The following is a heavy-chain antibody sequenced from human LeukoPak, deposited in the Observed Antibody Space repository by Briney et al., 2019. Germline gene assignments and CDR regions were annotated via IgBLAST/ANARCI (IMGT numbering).Heavy chain of an antibody. CDR1: GFTFRSYA. Sequence: PGGSLRLSCAASGFTFRSYAMTWVRQAPGKGLERVSAISGRGDNTYYADSVKGRFTISRDNSKNTMYLQMNSLRAEDTAVYYCAKLFWTGSFYFDSWGQGSLITVSS. J-gene: IGHJ4*02. V-gene: IGHV3-23*01. CDR3: AKLFWTGSFYFDS. CDR2: ISGRGDNT. D-gene: IGHD3/OR15-3a*01.